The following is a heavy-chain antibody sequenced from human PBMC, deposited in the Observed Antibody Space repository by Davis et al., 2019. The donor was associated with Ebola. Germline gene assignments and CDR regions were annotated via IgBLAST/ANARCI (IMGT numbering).Heavy chain of an antibody. D-gene: IGHD2/OR15-2a*01. CDR3: ASGLNVLLPRDY. CDR1: GFTFSAHT. J-gene: IGHJ4*02. Sequence: GESLKISCSASGFTFSAHTMHWVRQVPGKGLEYVSVISSSGKTYYADSVKGRFTISRDNSQNNVYLQMTSLRVEDTAVYYCASGLNVLLPRDYWGQGTLVTVSS. V-gene: IGHV3-64D*08. CDR2: ISSSGKT.